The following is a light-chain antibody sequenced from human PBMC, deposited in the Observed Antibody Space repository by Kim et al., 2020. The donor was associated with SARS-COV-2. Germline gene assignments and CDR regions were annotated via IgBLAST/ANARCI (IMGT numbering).Light chain of an antibody. CDR1: QSVKNN. J-gene: IGKJ4*01. CDR3: QQYNDWPLLT. Sequence: IVMTQSPATLSASPGERVTLSCRASQSVKNNLAWYQQRPGQAPRLLIYGASTRATDISARFSGSGSGTEFTLTIRSLQSEDLAVYYCQQYNDWPLLTFGGGTKVDIK. CDR2: GAS. V-gene: IGKV3-15*01.